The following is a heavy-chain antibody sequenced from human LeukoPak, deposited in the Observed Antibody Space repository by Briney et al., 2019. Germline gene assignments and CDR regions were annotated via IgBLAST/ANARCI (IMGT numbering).Heavy chain of an antibody. CDR1: GFTFSDSY. Sequence: GGSLRLSCAASGFTFSDSYMTWIRQAPGKGLEWVSYISNSGSSIYYADSVKGRFTTSRDNAKSSLYLQMNSLRAEDTAVYYCARDYMTIFDYWGQGTLVTVSS. D-gene: IGHD3-10*01. CDR2: ISNSGSSI. V-gene: IGHV3-11*04. CDR3: ARDYMTIFDY. J-gene: IGHJ4*02.